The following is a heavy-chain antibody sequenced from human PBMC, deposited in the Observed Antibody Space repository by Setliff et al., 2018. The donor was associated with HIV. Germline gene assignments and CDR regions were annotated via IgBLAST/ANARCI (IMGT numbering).Heavy chain of an antibody. CDR2: VDPEDGET. J-gene: IGHJ4*02. CDR1: GYTFTDYY. V-gene: IGHV1-69-2*01. D-gene: IGHD5-12*01. CDR3: ATADQKWHHY. Sequence: ASVKVSCKASGYTFTDYYMHWVQQAPGKGLEWMGRVDPEDGETIYAEKFQGRVTITADTSTDTAYMELSSLRSEDTAVYYCATADQKWHHYWGQGTLVTVS.